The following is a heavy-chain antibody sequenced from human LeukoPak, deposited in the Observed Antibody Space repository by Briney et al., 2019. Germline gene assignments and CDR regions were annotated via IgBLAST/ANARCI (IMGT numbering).Heavy chain of an antibody. V-gene: IGHV4-59*12. J-gene: IGHJ3*02. CDR1: GGPLTSYY. CDR2: IYYRGST. Sequence: SETLSPTCAVSGGPLTSYYWTWIRQPPGKGLEWIGFIYYRGSTNYNPSLKSRVTMSIDTSKNQFSLELYSLTAADTAVYYCARGTYSSLSDAFDIWGQGTMVTVSS. CDR3: ARGTYSSLSDAFDI. D-gene: IGHD6-13*01.